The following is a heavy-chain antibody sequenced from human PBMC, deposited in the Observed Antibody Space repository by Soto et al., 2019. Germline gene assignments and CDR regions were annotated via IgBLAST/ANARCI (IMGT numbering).Heavy chain of an antibody. Sequence: SETLSLTCTVSGGSISSGGYYWSWIRQHPGKGLEWIGYIYYSGSTYYNPSLKSRVTISVDTSKNQFSLKLSSVTAADTAVYYCARGHCTNGVCYNDYGMDVWGQGTTVTVSS. J-gene: IGHJ6*02. V-gene: IGHV4-31*03. CDR2: IYYSGST. CDR3: ARGHCTNGVCYNDYGMDV. D-gene: IGHD2-8*01. CDR1: GGSISSGGYY.